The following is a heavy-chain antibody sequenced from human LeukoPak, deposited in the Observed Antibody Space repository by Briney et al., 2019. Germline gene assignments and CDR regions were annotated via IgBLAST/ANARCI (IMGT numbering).Heavy chain of an antibody. CDR1: GFTFSSYG. CDR3: AKGPGPTRQNWFDP. Sequence: GGSLRLSRAASGFTFSSYGMHWVRQAPGKGLEWVAVISYDGSNKYYADSVKGRFTISRDNSKNTLYLQMNSLRAEDTAVYYCAKGPGPTRQNWFDPWGQGTLVTVSS. D-gene: IGHD2-8*02. V-gene: IGHV3-30*18. CDR2: ISYDGSNK. J-gene: IGHJ5*02.